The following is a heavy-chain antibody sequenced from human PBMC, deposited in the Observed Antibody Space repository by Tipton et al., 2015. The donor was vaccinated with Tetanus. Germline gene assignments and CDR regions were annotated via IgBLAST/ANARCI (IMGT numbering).Heavy chain of an antibody. CDR1: GFTFDGYA. J-gene: IGHJ6*02. CDR2: ISWNSGTI. CDR3: AKGTGYYGMDV. V-gene: IGHV3-9*01. D-gene: IGHD2-8*02. Sequence: SLRLSCAASGFTFDGYAMHWVRQAPGKGLEWVSGISWNSGTIGYADSVKGRFTISRDNAKNSLYLQMNSLRAEDTALYYCAKGTGYYGMDVWGQGTTVTVSS.